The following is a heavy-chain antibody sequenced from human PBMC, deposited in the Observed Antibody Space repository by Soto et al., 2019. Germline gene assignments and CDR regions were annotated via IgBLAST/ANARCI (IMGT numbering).Heavy chain of an antibody. Sequence: ASVKVSCKASGYTFTGYYMHWVRQAPGQGLEWMGWINPNSGGTNYAQKFQGRVTMTRDTSISTAYMELSRLRSDDTAVYYCARRPPVTTRVSSFDYWGRGTLVTVSS. CDR2: INPNSGGT. D-gene: IGHD4-17*01. CDR1: GYTFTGYY. V-gene: IGHV1-2*02. CDR3: ARRPPVTTRVSSFDY. J-gene: IGHJ4*02.